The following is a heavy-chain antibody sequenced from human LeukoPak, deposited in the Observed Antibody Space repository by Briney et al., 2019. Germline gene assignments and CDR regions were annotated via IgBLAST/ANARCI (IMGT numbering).Heavy chain of an antibody. CDR3: AWTPQYCNTGSCYSSLGY. CDR1: GFSLTTSGMC. Sequence: RESGPTLVKPTQTLTLTCTFSGFSLTTSGMCVSWIRQPPGKALEWLARIDWDDDKYYSTSLKTRLTISKDTSKNQVVLTVTNMDPVDTGTYYCAWTPQYCNTGSCYSSLGYWGQGTLVTVSS. CDR2: IDWDDDK. J-gene: IGHJ4*02. V-gene: IGHV2-70*11. D-gene: IGHD2-15*01.